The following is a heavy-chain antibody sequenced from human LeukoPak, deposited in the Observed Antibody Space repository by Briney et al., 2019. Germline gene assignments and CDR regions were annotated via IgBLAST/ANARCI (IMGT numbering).Heavy chain of an antibody. CDR2: INPNSGGT. CDR3: AREMGYSGYGPWFDP. D-gene: IGHD5-12*01. V-gene: IGHV1-2*04. Sequence: ASVKVPCKASGYTFTGYYMHWVRQAPGQGLEWMGWINPNSGGTNYAQKFQGWVTMTRDTSISTAYMELSRLRSDDTAVYYCAREMGYSGYGPWFDPWGQGTLVTVSS. J-gene: IGHJ5*02. CDR1: GYTFTGYY.